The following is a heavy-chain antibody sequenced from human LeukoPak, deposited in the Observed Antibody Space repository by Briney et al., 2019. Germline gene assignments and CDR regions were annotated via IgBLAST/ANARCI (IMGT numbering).Heavy chain of an antibody. CDR1: GGSISSYY. D-gene: IGHD3-22*01. CDR2: IYYSGST. CDR3: ASGSYDSSGRPL. V-gene: IGHV4-59*01. J-gene: IGHJ4*02. Sequence: SETLSLTCTVSGGSISSYYWSWIRQPPGKGLERIGYIYYSGSTNYNPSLKSRVTISVDTSKNQFSLKLSSVTAADTAVYYCASGSYDSSGRPLWGQGTLVTVSS.